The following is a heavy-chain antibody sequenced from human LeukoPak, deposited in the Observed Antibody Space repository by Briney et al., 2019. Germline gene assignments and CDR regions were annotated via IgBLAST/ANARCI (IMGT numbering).Heavy chain of an antibody. CDR1: GFTFSSYW. D-gene: IGHD2/OR15-2a*01. J-gene: IGHJ3*02. V-gene: IGHV3-7*03. CDR2: INQDGSDK. Sequence: GGSLRLSCAASGFTFSSYWMSWVRQVPGKGLEWVANINQDGSDKNYVDSVKGRFTISRDNAKNSLYLQMNSLRAEDTAMYYCAKNRYCNGNTCFKDAFDIWGQGTMVTVSS. CDR3: AKNRYCNGNTCFKDAFDI.